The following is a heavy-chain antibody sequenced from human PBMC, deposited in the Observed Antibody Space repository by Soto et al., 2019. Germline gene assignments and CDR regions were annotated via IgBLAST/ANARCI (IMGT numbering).Heavy chain of an antibody. D-gene: IGHD3-22*01. V-gene: IGHV3-23*01. Sequence: EVQLLESGGGLVQPGGSLRLSCAASGFTFSSYAMSWVRQAPGKGLEWVSAISGSGGSTYYADSVKGRFTISRDNSKNTLYLQMNSLRAEDTAVYYCATERNPYYYDSSGYYPRYYFDYWGQGTLVTVSS. CDR1: GFTFSSYA. CDR2: ISGSGGST. J-gene: IGHJ4*02. CDR3: ATERNPYYYDSSGYYPRYYFDY.